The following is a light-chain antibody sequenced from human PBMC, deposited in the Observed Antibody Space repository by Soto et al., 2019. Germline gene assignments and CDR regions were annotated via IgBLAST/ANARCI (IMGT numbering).Light chain of an antibody. J-gene: IGLJ2*01. CDR3: QAYGYCLTASV. CDR2: GNS. Sequence: QSVLTQPPSVSGAPGQRVTLSCTGNSSNLGAGYDVHWYQQLPGAAPKLVIFGNSNRPSGVPELFSGSKSGTSASVVITGLQADDEDDYYCQAYGYCLTASVFGGGTKLTVL. CDR1: SSNLGAGYD. V-gene: IGLV1-40*01.